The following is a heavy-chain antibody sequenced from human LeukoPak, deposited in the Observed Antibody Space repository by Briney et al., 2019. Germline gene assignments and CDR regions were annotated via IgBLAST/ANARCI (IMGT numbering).Heavy chain of an antibody. Sequence: ASVKVSCKASGGTFSSYAISWVRQAPGQGLEWMGTINPSGGSTSYAQKFQGRVTMTRDMSTSTVYMELSSLRSEDTAVYYCARPKLPRQYYYGGFDYWGQGTLVTVSS. CDR2: INPSGGST. D-gene: IGHD3-10*01. CDR1: GGTFSSYA. J-gene: IGHJ4*02. CDR3: ARPKLPRQYYYGGFDY. V-gene: IGHV1-46*01.